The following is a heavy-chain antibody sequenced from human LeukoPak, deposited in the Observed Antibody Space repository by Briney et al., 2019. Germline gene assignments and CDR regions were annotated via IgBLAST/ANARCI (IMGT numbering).Heavy chain of an antibody. V-gene: IGHV1-18*01. CDR3: VRDXGXDCXIGLIDAFDI. CDR1: GYTFTSYG. CDR2: ISAYNGNT. Sequence: ASVTVSCKASGYTFTSYGISWVRQAPGQGLEWMGWISAYNGNTNYAQKLQGRVTMTTDTSTSTAYMEMRSLRSDDTAGYYCVRDXGXDCXIGLIDAFDIWGQGTMVTVSS. J-gene: IGHJ3*02. D-gene: IGHD2-21*01.